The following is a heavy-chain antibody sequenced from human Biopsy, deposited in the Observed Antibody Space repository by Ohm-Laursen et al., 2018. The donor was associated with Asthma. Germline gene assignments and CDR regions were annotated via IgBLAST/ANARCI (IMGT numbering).Heavy chain of an antibody. CDR2: IYYSGTT. D-gene: IGHD6-13*01. CDR3: VRGSSSWHHGPFHYYYGLDV. Sequence: GTLSLTCSLSSGSGGYMRSGNYYWGWIRQPPGKGLEWIGSIYYSGTTYSNPSLESRVTVSADTSKNHFSLKLTSVTAADTAVYYCVRGSSSWHHGPFHYYYGLDVWGQGTTATVSS. J-gene: IGHJ6*02. CDR1: SGSGGYMRSGNYY. V-gene: IGHV4-39*01.